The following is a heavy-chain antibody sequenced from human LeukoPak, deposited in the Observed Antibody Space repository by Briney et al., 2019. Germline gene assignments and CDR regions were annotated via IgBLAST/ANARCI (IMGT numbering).Heavy chain of an antibody. D-gene: IGHD2-15*01. CDR3: ARAPVTSCRGAFCYPFDI. J-gene: IGHJ4*02. CDR2: TSSSDAGT. V-gene: IGHV3-23*01. Sequence: PGGSLRLSCAASGFTFSSHAMSWVRQAPGKGLEWVSATSSSDAGTYHAESVRGRFTISRDNSKNTLYLQMNSLRADDAAVYYCARAPVTSCRGAFCYPFDIWGQGTLVTVSS. CDR1: GFTFSSHA.